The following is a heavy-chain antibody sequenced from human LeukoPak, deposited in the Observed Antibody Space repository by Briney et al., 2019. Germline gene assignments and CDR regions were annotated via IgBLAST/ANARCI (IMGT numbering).Heavy chain of an antibody. CDR1: GFTFRSNA. D-gene: IGHD1-26*01. Sequence: GGSLRLSCVASGFTFRSNAMNWVRQAPGKGLEWVSGISESGVGSNYADSVKGRFTTSRDNSKNTLYLQMNSLRAEDTAVYYCAKVRVGAAIDDWGQGTLVTVSS. J-gene: IGHJ4*02. CDR3: AKVRVGAAIDD. V-gene: IGHV3-23*01. CDR2: ISESGVGS.